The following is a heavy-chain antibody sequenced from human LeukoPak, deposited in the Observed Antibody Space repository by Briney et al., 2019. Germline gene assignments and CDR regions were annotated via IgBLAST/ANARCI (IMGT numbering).Heavy chain of an antibody. D-gene: IGHD3/OR15-3a*01. V-gene: IGHV3-23*01. CDR3: AKVWTAYSDDYFDY. J-gene: IGHJ4*02. CDR1: GFTFSSYG. CDR2: ISGSGGST. Sequence: GGSLRLSCAASGFTFSSYGMSWVRQAPGKGLECVSSISGSGGSTNHADSVKGRFTISRDNSKNTLYLQMNSLRAEDTAVYYCAKVWTAYSDDYFDYWGQGTLVTVSS.